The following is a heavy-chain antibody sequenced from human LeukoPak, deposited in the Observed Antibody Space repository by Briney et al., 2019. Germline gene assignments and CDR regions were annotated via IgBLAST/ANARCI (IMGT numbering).Heavy chain of an antibody. CDR3: AREWWYLDY. V-gene: IGHV3-7*05. CDR1: GFTSTTYS. CDR2: IKEDGSDI. D-gene: IGHD2-15*01. Sequence: GGSLRLSCAASGFTSTTYSMTWVRQAPGRGLEWVARIKEDGSDIHYVDSVKGRFTISRDNAKNSVYLQMNSLRAEDTAVYYCAREWWYLDYWGQGTLVTVSS. J-gene: IGHJ4*02.